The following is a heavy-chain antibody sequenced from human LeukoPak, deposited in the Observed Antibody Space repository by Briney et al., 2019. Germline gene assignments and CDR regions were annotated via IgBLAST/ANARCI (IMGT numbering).Heavy chain of an antibody. Sequence: PSETLSLTCTVSGGSISSYYWSWIRQPPGKGLEWIGYIYYSGSTNYNPSLKSRVTISVDTPKNQFSLKLSSVTAADTAVYYCARARIAAAGTSYAFDYWGQGTLVTVSS. CDR2: IYYSGST. CDR3: ARARIAAAGTSYAFDY. D-gene: IGHD6-13*01. J-gene: IGHJ4*02. CDR1: GGSISSYY. V-gene: IGHV4-59*01.